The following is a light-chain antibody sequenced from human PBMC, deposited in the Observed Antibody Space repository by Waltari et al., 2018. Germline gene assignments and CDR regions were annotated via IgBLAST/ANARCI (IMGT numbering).Light chain of an antibody. Sequence: QSALTQTASMSGSPGQSITISCTGTSSDVGGFNYVSWYQQHPGKAPKLIIYDVTDRLSVTSNRFSGHKSGNTASLTISVLQAGDEADYYCSSYTTSATLDVVFGGGTKLTVL. J-gene: IGLJ2*01. CDR1: SSDVGGFNY. V-gene: IGLV2-14*03. CDR3: SSYTTSATLDVV. CDR2: DVT.